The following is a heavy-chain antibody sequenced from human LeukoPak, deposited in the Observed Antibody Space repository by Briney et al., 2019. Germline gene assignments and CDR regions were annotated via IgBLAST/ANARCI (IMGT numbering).Heavy chain of an antibody. V-gene: IGHV3-30*18. Sequence: GGSLTLACAASGFTFSSYHMHWGRKAQGKGLDWVAVISYDGSNKYYADSVKGRFTISRDNSKKTLYLEMNSLRPEDTAVYYCAKSYDNGWYVCDYWGQGTLVTVAS. CDR1: GFTFSSYH. D-gene: IGHD6-19*01. J-gene: IGHJ4*02. CDR2: ISYDGSNK. CDR3: AKSYDNGWYVCDY.